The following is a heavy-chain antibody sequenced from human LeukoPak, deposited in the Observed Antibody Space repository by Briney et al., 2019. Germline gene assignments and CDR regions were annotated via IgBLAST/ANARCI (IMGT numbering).Heavy chain of an antibody. CDR1: GYTFTSYA. V-gene: IGHV1-3*01. CDR2: INAGNGNT. Sequence: ASVTVSCKASGYTFTSYAMHWVRQAPGQRLEWMGWINAGNGNTKYSQKFQGRVTITRDTSASTAYMELSSLRSEDTAVYYCAREYYYDSSGYSVDYYYYGMDVWGQGTTVTVSS. J-gene: IGHJ6*02. D-gene: IGHD3-22*01. CDR3: AREYYYDSSGYSVDYYYYGMDV.